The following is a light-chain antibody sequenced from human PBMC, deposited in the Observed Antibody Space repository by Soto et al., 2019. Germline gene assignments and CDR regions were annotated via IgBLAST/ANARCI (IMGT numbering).Light chain of an antibody. Sequence: QSALTQPRSVSGSPGQSVTISCTGTSSDVGGYNYVSWYQQSPGKAPKLMIYDVNKRPSGVPDRFSGSKSGNTASLTISGLQAEDEGDYYCCSYAVSSVVFGGGTKVPS. CDR3: CSYAVSSVV. CDR2: DVN. V-gene: IGLV2-11*01. CDR1: SSDVGGYNY. J-gene: IGLJ2*01.